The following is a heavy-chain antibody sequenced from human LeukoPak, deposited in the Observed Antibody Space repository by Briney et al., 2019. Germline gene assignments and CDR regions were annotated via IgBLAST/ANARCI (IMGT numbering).Heavy chain of an antibody. CDR3: ARHHCSSTTCYLYFDY. J-gene: IGHJ4*02. CDR2: IYPADSDT. Sequence: GESPKISCKGSGYSFTTDWIGWVRQMPGKGLEWMGIIYPADSDTRYSPSFQGQVTISADKSISTAYLQWSSLKASDTAMYYCARHHCSSTTCYLYFDYWGQGTLVTVSS. CDR1: GYSFTTDW. V-gene: IGHV5-51*01. D-gene: IGHD2-2*01.